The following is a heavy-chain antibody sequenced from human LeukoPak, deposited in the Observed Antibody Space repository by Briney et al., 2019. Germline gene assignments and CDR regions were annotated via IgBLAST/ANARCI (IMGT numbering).Heavy chain of an antibody. CDR3: ARVRLLGYCSSTSCYNYFDY. CDR1: GGSFSGYY. Sequence: SETLSLTCAVYGGSFSGYYWSWIRQPPGKGLEWIGEINHSGSTNYNPSLTSRVTISVDTSKNQFSLKLSSVTAADTAVYYCARVRLLGYCSSTSCYNYFDYWGQGTLVIVSS. CDR2: INHSGST. V-gene: IGHV4-34*01. J-gene: IGHJ4*02. D-gene: IGHD2-2*02.